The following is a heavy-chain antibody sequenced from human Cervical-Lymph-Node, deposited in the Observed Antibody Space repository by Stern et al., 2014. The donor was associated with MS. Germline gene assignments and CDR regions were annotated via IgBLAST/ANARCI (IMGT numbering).Heavy chain of an antibody. Sequence: EVQLVESGAEVKKPGESLKISCKGSGYSFTSYWIGWVRQMPGKGLEWMGIIYPGDSDTRSSPSFQGQVTISADKSISTAYLQWSSLKASDTAMYYCARRGYDSSGFYYFDYWGQGTLVTVSS. V-gene: IGHV5-51*01. CDR1: GYSFTSYW. CDR2: IYPGDSDT. D-gene: IGHD3-22*01. CDR3: ARRGYDSSGFYYFDY. J-gene: IGHJ4*02.